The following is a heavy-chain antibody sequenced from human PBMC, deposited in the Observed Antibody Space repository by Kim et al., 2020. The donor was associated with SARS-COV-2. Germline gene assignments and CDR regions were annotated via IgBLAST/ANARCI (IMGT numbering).Heavy chain of an antibody. D-gene: IGHD6-19*01. CDR1: GASISSGDFS. V-gene: IGHV4-30-2*01. CDR2: IYHSGYT. CDR3: ASGSESSGKSFDY. Sequence: SETLSLTCAVSGASISSGDFSWSWLRQPQGKGLEWIGYIYHSGYTYYNPSLWGPVTISLDMSQNHFSLNLTSVTAADTAVYYCASGSESSGKSFDYWGQGTRVTVSS. J-gene: IGHJ4*02.